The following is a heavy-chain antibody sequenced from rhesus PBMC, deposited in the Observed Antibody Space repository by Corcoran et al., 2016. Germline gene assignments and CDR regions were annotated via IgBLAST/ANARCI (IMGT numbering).Heavy chain of an antibody. J-gene: IGHJ3*01. Sequence: QVQLQESGPGLVKPSETLSLTCAVSGGSISSGYYYWSWIRQPPGKGLEWIGYITYSGSTTYNPPLKSRVTISRDTSKNQFSLKLSSVTAADTAVYYCASRITIFGVVITPGAFDFWGQGLRVTVSS. V-gene: IGHV4-122*02. CDR3: ASRITIFGVVITPGAFDF. CDR1: GGSISSGYYY. D-gene: IGHD3-3*01. CDR2: ITYSGST.